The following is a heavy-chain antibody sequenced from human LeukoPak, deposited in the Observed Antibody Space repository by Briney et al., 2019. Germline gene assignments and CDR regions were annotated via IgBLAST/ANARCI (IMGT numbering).Heavy chain of an antibody. CDR1: GGSFSGYY. Sequence: SETLSLTCAVYGGSFSGYYWSWIRQPPGKGLEWIGEINHSGSTNYNPSLKSRVTISVGTSKNQFSLKLSSVTAADTAVYYCARTFRNWFDPWGQGTLVTVSS. D-gene: IGHD3-16*01. CDR2: INHSGST. CDR3: ARTFRNWFDP. J-gene: IGHJ5*02. V-gene: IGHV4-34*01.